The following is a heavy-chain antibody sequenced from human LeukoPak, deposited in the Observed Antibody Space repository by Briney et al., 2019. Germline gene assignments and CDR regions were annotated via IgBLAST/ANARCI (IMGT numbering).Heavy chain of an antibody. J-gene: IGHJ4*02. Sequence: GGSLRLSCAASTFTFRSHAMIWVRQAPGKGLEWVSTVSASGGSTYYADSVKGRFTISRDNSNNTLSLQINSLRPEDTAVYYCAKGAASRGYTYMANWGQGTLVTVSS. CDR2: VSASGGST. CDR1: TFTFRSHA. D-gene: IGHD5-18*01. V-gene: IGHV3-23*01. CDR3: AKGAASRGYTYMAN.